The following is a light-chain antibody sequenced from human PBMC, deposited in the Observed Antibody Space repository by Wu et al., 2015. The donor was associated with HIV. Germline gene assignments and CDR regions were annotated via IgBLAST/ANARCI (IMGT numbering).Light chain of an antibody. V-gene: IGKV1-39*01. CDR1: QIIVSY. Sequence: DIQMTQSPSSLSASVGDRVTITCRASQIIVSYVNWYQQKPGRAPKLLIYAASILQSGVPSRFSGSGSGTDFTLTISSLQPEDFATYYCQQSYSTPLFTFRPGTKLEIK. CDR2: AAS. J-gene: IGKJ2*01. CDR3: QQSYSTPLFT.